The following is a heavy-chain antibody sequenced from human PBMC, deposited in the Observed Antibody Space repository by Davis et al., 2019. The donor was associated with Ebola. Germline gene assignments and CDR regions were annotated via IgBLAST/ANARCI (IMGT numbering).Heavy chain of an antibody. CDR1: GFTFSSYA. V-gene: IGHV3-23*01. D-gene: IGHD1-26*01. CDR2: ISGSGGST. J-gene: IGHJ6*03. CDR3: AKSDKWELLDEYYYYMDV. Sequence: PGGSLRLSCAASGFTFSSYAMSWVRQAPGKGLEWVSAISGSGGSTYYADSVKGRFTISRDNSKNTLYLQMNSLRAEDTAVYYCAKSDKWELLDEYYYYMDVWGKGTTVTVSS.